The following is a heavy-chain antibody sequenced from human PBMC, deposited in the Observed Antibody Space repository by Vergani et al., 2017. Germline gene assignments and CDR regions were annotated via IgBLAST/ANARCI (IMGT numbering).Heavy chain of an antibody. CDR3: ATKSCGTPGCQIGYFRE. CDR1: GFTSSYYG. CDR2: ISYDGTKK. J-gene: IGHJ1*01. D-gene: IGHD1-1*01. Sequence: QVHLVESGGGVVQPGRSLRLSCVVSGFTSSYYGMPWVRQAPGKGLEWVAVISYDGTKKYYADSVKGRFTISRDNSKSTLYLQMNSLRTEDTAVYYCATKSCGTPGCQIGYFREWGQGTLVTVSS. V-gene: IGHV3-30*03.